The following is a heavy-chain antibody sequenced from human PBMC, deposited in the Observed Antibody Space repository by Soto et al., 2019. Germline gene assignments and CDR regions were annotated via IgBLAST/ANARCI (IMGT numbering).Heavy chain of an antibody. CDR3: AREPMVRAAHGFDI. Sequence: ASVEVSCKASGYTFTGHYMHWVRQAPGQGLEWMGWINPNSVGTNYAQKFQGRVTMTRDTSISTAYMELSRLRSDDTAVYYCAREPMVRAAHGFDIWGQGTMVTVS. J-gene: IGHJ3*02. CDR1: GYTFTGHY. D-gene: IGHD3-10*01. CDR2: INPNSVGT. V-gene: IGHV1-2*02.